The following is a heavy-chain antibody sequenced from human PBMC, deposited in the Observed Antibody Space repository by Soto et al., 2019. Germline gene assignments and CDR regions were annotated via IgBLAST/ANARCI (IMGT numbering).Heavy chain of an antibody. V-gene: IGHV1-3*01. Sequence: ASVKVSCKASGYTFTSYAMHWVRQAPGQRLEWMGWINAGSGNTKYSQKFQGRVTITRDTSASTAYMELSSLRSDDTAMYYCARGSVRNYYENSGYPIDYWGHGTPVTVSS. J-gene: IGHJ4*01. CDR3: ARGSVRNYYENSGYPIDY. CDR1: GYTFTSYA. CDR2: INAGSGNT. D-gene: IGHD3-22*01.